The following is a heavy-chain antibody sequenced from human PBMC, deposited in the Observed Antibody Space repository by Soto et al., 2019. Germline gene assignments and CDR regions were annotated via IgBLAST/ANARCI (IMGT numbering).Heavy chain of an antibody. Sequence: QVQLVQSGAEVKKPGASVKVSCKASGYTFTSYDINWVRQATGQGLEWMGWMNPNSGNTGYAQKFQGRVTMTRNTSISTAYMELSSLRSEDTAVYYCARPDYGDHSGGDAFDIWGQGTMVTVSS. CDR3: ARPDYGDHSGGDAFDI. CDR2: MNPNSGNT. CDR1: GYTFTSYD. V-gene: IGHV1-8*01. D-gene: IGHD4-17*01. J-gene: IGHJ3*02.